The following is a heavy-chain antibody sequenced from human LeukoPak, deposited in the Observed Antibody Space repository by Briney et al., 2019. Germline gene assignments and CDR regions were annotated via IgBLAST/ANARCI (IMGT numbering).Heavy chain of an antibody. CDR1: GGSISSSSYY. CDR2: IYYSGST. J-gene: IGHJ2*01. Sequence: SETLSLTCTVSGGSISSSSYYWGWIRQPPGKGLEWIGSIYYSGSTYYNPSLKSRVTISVDTSKNQFSLKLSSVTAADTAVYYCARGPIYWYFDLWGRGTLVTVSS. CDR3: ARGPIYWYFDL. V-gene: IGHV4-39*01.